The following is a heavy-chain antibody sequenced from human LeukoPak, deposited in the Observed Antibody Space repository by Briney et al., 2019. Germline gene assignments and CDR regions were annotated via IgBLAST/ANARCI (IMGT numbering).Heavy chain of an antibody. CDR2: IYPGDSDT. Sequence: GESLKISCKGSGYSFTNYWIGWVRQMPGKGLEWMGIIYPGDSDTRYSPSFQGQVTISADKSISTAYLQWSSLKASDTAMYYCARHRGSFSSSWYFDYWGQGTLVTVSS. CDR3: ARHRGSFSSSWYFDY. CDR1: GYSFTNYW. V-gene: IGHV5-51*01. J-gene: IGHJ4*02. D-gene: IGHD6-13*01.